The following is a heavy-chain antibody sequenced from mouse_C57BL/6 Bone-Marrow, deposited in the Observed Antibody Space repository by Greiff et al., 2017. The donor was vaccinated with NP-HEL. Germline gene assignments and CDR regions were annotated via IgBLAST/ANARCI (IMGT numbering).Heavy chain of an antibody. CDR1: GFNITDDY. D-gene: IGHD1-1*01. V-gene: IGHV14-4*01. CDR2: IDPENGDT. J-gene: IGHJ4*01. Sequence: VHVKQSVAELVRPGASVKLSCTASGFNITDDYMHWVKQRPEQGLEWIGWIDPENGDTEYASKFQGKATITADTSSNTAYLQLSSLTSEDTAVYYCTRSFYAMDYWGQGTSVTVSS. CDR3: TRSFYAMDY.